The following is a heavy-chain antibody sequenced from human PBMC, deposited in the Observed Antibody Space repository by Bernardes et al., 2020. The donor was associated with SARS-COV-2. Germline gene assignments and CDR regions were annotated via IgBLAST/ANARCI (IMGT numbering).Heavy chain of an antibody. CDR3: ARDFGGNSDY. J-gene: IGHJ4*02. CDR1: GFSVSAYW. D-gene: IGHD2-15*01. V-gene: IGHV3-74*01. Sequence: GGSLRLSCAASGFSVSAYWMHWVHQVPGEGLVWVSRINEDGRIINYADSVKGRFTIYRDIARNTLYLQMNSLRVEDTALYYCARDFGGNSDYWGQGTLVTVSS. CDR2: INEDGRII.